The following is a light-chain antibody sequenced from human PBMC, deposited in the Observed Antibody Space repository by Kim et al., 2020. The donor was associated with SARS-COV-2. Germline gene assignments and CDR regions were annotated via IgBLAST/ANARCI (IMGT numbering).Light chain of an antibody. Sequence: AIRITQSPSSLSASTGDRVTITCRASQGISSYLAWYQQKPGKAPKLLIYAASTLQRGVPSRFSGSGSGTDFTLTISCLQSEDFATYYCQHYYSYPPTFGQGTKVDIK. CDR2: AAS. CDR1: QGISSY. J-gene: IGKJ1*01. V-gene: IGKV1-8*01. CDR3: QHYYSYPPT.